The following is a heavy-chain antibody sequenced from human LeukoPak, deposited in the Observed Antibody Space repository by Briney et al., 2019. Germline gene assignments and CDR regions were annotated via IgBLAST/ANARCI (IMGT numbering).Heavy chain of an antibody. CDR1: GYTFTGYY. V-gene: IGHV1-2*02. CDR3: AREGIAVAGHGAFDI. D-gene: IGHD6-19*01. CDR2: INPNSDGT. Sequence: ASVKVSCKSSGYTFTGYYMHWVRQAPGQGLEWMGWINPNSDGTNYAQKFQGRVTMTRDTSISTAYMELSRLRSDDTAVYCCAREGIAVAGHGAFDIWGQGTMVTVSS. J-gene: IGHJ3*02.